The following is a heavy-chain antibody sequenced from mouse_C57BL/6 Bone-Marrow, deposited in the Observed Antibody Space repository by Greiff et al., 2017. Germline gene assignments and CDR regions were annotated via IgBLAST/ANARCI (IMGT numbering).Heavy chain of an antibody. D-gene: IGHD2-4*01. CDR3: TTLNDYDWYFDV. CDR2: IDPENGDT. Sequence: VQLQQSGAELVRPGASVKLSCTASGFNIKDDYMHWVKQRPEQGLEWIGWIDPENGDTEYASKFQGKATITADTSSNTAYLQRSSLTSEDTAVYYCTTLNDYDWYFDVWGTGTTVTVSS. V-gene: IGHV14-4*01. CDR1: GFNIKDDY. J-gene: IGHJ1*03.